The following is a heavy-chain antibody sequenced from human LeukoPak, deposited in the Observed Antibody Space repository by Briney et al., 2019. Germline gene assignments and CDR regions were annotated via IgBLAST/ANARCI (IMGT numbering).Heavy chain of an antibody. CDR2: IKQDGSEK. D-gene: IGHD3-10*02. Sequence: GGSLRLPCAASGFTFISYWMSWVRQAPGKGLEWVANIKQDGSEKYYVDSVKGRFTISRDNAKNSLYLQMNSLRAEDTAVYYCAELGITMIGGVWGKGTTVTISS. CDR3: AELGITMIGGV. V-gene: IGHV3-7*01. J-gene: IGHJ6*04. CDR1: GFTFISYW.